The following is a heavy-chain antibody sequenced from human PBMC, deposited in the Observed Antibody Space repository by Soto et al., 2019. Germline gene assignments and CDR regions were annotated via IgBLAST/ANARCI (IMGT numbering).Heavy chain of an antibody. D-gene: IGHD3-22*01. J-gene: IGHJ4*02. V-gene: IGHV3-30*03. CDR3: VSGYYFADY. CDR2: ISSDRSNK. Sequence: QVQLVESGGGVVQPGRSLRLSCAASGFTFSSYGMHWVRQAPGKGLAWVAVISSDRSNKYYADSVKGRFTISGDNSKNTLYLQINSPRDEDTAVYYCVSGYYFADYWGQGTLVTVSS. CDR1: GFTFSSYG.